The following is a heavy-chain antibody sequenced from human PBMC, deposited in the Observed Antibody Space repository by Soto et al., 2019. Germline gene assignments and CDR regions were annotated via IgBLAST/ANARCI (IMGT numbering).Heavy chain of an antibody. CDR1: GGSFSGYY. V-gene: IGHV4-34*01. J-gene: IGHJ6*02. Sequence: SETLSLTCAVYGGSFSGYYWSWIRQPPGKGLEWIGEINHSGSTNYNPSLESRVTIQVDTSKNQFSLKLSSVTAADTAVYYCARGSRLPGWQLHYYGMDVWGQGTTVTVSS. CDR3: ARGSRLPGWQLHYYGMDV. CDR2: INHSGST. D-gene: IGHD6-19*01.